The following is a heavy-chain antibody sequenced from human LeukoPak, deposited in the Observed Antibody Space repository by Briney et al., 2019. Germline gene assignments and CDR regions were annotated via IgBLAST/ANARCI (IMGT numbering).Heavy chain of an antibody. CDR2: ITNSGST. D-gene: IGHD6-6*01. Sequence: SETLSLTCNVSGVSITSSGFYWSWLRQHPGKGLEWIGHITNSGSTSYNPSLKSRLTIARDTSKNQFSLELRFATAADTALYYCARDNTLTSSPDAFDFWGQGTLVTVPS. CDR1: GVSITSSGFY. V-gene: IGHV4-31*03. J-gene: IGHJ3*01. CDR3: ARDNTLTSSPDAFDF.